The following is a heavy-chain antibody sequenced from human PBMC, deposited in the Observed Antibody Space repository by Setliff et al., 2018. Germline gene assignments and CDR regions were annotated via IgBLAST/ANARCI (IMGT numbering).Heavy chain of an antibody. CDR3: TTDPSPTFGGVIGAAFDF. J-gene: IGHJ3*01. V-gene: IGHV3-15*07. Sequence: GESLKISCAASGFTFSTAWMNWVRPAPGKGLEWVGRIKGKNDGLATDYAAPVKGRFTISRDDSKNTLYLQMNSLKTEDTAVYYCTTDPSPTFGGVIGAAFDFWGQGTMVTVSS. CDR1: GFTFSTAW. D-gene: IGHD3-16*01. CDR2: IKGKNDGLAT.